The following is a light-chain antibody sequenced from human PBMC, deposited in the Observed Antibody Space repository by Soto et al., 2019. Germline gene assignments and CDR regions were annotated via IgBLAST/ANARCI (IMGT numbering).Light chain of an antibody. V-gene: IGLV2-14*03. CDR3: CSHSTSITSM. J-gene: IGLJ3*02. CDR1: SSDVGGYNF. Sequence: QSALTQTASVSASPGQSITISCTGTSSDVGGYNFVSWYQQHPGKAPKLIIHEVTNRLSGVSNRFSGSKSGNTASLTISGLQAEDEAVYYCCSHSTSITSMFGGGTKLTVL. CDR2: EVT.